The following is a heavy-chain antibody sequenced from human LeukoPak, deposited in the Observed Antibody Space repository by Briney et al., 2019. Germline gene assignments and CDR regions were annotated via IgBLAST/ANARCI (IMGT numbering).Heavy chain of an antibody. D-gene: IGHD6-13*01. V-gene: IGHV4-34*01. CDR2: INHSGST. J-gene: IGHJ6*03. CDR1: GGSFSGYY. Sequence: SETLSLTCAVYGGSFSGYYWSWIRQPPGKGLEWIGEINHSGSTNYNPSPKSRVTISVATSKNQFSLKLSSVTAADTAVYYCARGRLTAAGTRYYYYMDVWGKGTTVTVSS. CDR3: ARGRLTAAGTRYYYYMDV.